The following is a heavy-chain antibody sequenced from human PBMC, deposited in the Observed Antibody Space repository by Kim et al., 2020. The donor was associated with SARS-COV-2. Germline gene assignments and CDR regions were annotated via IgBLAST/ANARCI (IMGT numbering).Heavy chain of an antibody. CDR3: ARGVAAAGTEGDLNWFDP. Sequence: SVKVSCKASGGTFSSYAISWVRQAPGQGLEWMGRIIPILGIANYAQKFQGRVTITADKSTSTAYMELSSLRSEDTAVYYCARGVAAAGTEGDLNWFDPWGQGTLVTVSS. D-gene: IGHD6-13*01. V-gene: IGHV1-69*04. J-gene: IGHJ5*02. CDR2: IIPILGIA. CDR1: GGTFSSYA.